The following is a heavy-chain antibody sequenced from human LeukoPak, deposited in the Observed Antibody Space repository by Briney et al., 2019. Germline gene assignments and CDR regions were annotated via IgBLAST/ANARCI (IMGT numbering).Heavy chain of an antibody. CDR2: IWYDGSNK. Sequence: GRSLRLSCAASGFIFSSYGMHWVRQAPGKGLEWVAVIWYDGSNKYYADSVKGRFTISRDNSKNTLYLQMNSLRAEDTAVYYCARAPLRYFDWLLVYWGQGTLVTVSS. CDR3: ARAPLRYFDWLLVY. J-gene: IGHJ4*02. CDR1: GFIFSSYG. D-gene: IGHD3-9*01. V-gene: IGHV3-33*01.